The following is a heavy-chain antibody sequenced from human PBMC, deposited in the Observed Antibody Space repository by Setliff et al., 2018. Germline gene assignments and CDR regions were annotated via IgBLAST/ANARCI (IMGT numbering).Heavy chain of an antibody. CDR3: ARGQTLRHFDWPTAFDY. CDR1: GYSFSSNA. J-gene: IGHJ4*02. D-gene: IGHD3-9*01. Sequence: ASVKVSCKASGYSFSSNAFHWVRQAPGQGPEWMGWISAYSGETNYAQIFQGRVTMTTDTPTSTAYMELRSLTSDDTAVYYCARGQTLRHFDWPTAFDYWGLGTLVTVSS. CDR2: ISAYSGET. V-gene: IGHV1-18*01.